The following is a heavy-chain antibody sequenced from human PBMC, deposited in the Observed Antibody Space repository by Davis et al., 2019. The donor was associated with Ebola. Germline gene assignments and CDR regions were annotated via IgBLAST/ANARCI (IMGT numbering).Heavy chain of an antibody. CDR2: IYYSGST. V-gene: IGHV4-61*01. Sequence: PSETLSLTCTVSGGSVSSGSYYWSWIRQPPGKGLEWIGYIYYSGSTNYNPSLKSRVTISVDTSKNQFSLKLSSVTAADTAVYYCARFEEPRGLYWGQGTLVTVSS. CDR3: ARFEEPRGLY. CDR1: GGSVSSGSYY. J-gene: IGHJ4*02. D-gene: IGHD1-14*01.